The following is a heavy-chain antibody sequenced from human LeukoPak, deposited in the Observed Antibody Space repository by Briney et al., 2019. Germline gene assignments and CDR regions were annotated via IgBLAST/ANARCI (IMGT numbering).Heavy chain of an antibody. CDR1: GFTFSSYG. V-gene: IGHV3-23*01. J-gene: IGHJ3*02. CDR2: ISGSGGST. D-gene: IGHD3-22*01. CDR3: AKDSSTYYYDSSGLPVDAFDI. Sequence: GSLRLSCAASGFTFSSYGMSWVRQAPGKGLEWVSAISGSGGSTYYADSVKGRFTISRDNSKNTLYLQMNSLRAEDTAVYYCAKDSSTYYYDSSGLPVDAFDIWGQGTMVTVSS.